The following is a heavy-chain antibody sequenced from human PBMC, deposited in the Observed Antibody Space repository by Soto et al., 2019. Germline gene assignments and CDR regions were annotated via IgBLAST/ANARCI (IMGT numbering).Heavy chain of an antibody. CDR2: ISGSGGST. D-gene: IGHD3-22*01. CDR3: ATTYYYDSSGYPY. V-gene: IGHV3-23*01. J-gene: IGHJ4*02. CDR1: GFTFSSYA. Sequence: LRLSCAASGFTFSSYAMSWVRQAPGKGLEWVSAISGSGGSTYYADSVKGRFTISRDNSKNTLYLQMNSLRAEDTAVYYCATTYYYDSSGYPYWGQGTLVTVSS.